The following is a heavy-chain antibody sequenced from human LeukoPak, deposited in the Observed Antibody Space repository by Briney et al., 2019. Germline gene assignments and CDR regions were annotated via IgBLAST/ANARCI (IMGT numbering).Heavy chain of an antibody. D-gene: IGHD3-10*01. J-gene: IGHJ3*02. V-gene: IGHV3-30-3*01. CDR2: ISYDGSNK. CDR3: ARAPGRNDAFDI. Sequence: PGRSLILSCAASGFTFSSYAMHWVRQAPGKWLEWVAVISYDGSNKYYADSVKGRFTISRDNSKNTLYLQMNSLRAEDTAVYYCARAPGRNDAFDIWGQGTMVTVSS. CDR1: GFTFSSYA.